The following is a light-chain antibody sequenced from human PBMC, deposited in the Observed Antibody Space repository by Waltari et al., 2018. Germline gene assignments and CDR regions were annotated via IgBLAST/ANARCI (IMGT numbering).Light chain of an antibody. CDR1: SGDIGGSDF. CDR3: SSPSTNNVVV. J-gene: IGLJ2*01. V-gene: IGLV2-14*01. Sequence: QSALTQPASVSASPGQSITISCTGTSGDIGGSDFVSWSQHHPGRAPKVLIFDVKHRPSVVSDRFSGSKSGHTASLTISGLQAEDDADYYCSSPSTNNVVVFGGGTKVTVL. CDR2: DVK.